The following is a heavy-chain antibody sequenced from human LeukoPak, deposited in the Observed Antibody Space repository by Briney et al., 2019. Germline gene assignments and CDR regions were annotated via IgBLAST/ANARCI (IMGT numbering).Heavy chain of an antibody. V-gene: IGHV3-30-3*01. D-gene: IGHD2-2*01. CDR1: GGTFSSYA. CDR2: ISYDGSNK. CDR3: ARDPSNCSSTSCYATVYYFDY. J-gene: IGHJ4*02. Sequence: SCKASGGTFSSYAMHWVRQAPGKGLEWVAVISYDGSNKYYADSVKGRFTISRDNSKNTLYLQMNSLRAEDTAVYYCARDPSNCSSTSCYATVYYFDYWGQGTLVTVSS.